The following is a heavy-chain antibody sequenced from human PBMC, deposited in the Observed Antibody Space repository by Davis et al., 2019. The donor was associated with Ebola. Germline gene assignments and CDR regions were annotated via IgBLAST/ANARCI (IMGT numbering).Heavy chain of an antibody. V-gene: IGHV4-30-4*01. D-gene: IGHD6-6*01. CDR2: IYYSGST. J-gene: IGHJ6*03. CDR3: ARDLIAARGYYYYMDV. Sequence: MPSETLSLTCTVSGGSISSGDYYWSWIRQPPGKGLEWIGYIYYSGSTYYNPSLKSRVTISVDTSKNQFSLKLSSVTAADTAVYYCARDLIAARGYYYYMDVWGKGTTVTVSS. CDR1: GGSISSGDYY.